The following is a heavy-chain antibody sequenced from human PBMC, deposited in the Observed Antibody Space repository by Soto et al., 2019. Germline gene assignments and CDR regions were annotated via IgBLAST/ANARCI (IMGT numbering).Heavy chain of an antibody. CDR2: ISYDGSNK. V-gene: IGHV3-30-3*01. D-gene: IGHD3-22*01. CDR1: GFALSGYA. CDR3: TRLYYDSSGENHVSKYYGVMDF. J-gene: IGHJ6*02. Sequence: RSRRLSCAASGFALSGYAMHLGGQAPGQGLEWVAVISYDGSNKYYADSVKGRFTISRDHSKNRLYLQMNSLRAEDTAVYYCTRLYYDSSGENHVSKYYGVMDFCGQVTTVIVAS.